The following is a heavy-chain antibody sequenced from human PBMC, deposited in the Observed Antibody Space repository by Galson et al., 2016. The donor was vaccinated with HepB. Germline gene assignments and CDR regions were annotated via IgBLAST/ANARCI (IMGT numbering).Heavy chain of an antibody. CDR3: ARDSGGGSLDF. V-gene: IGHV4-31*03. J-gene: IGHJ4*02. CDR2: IYFTGTT. CDR1: GASISSGNYS. Sequence: TLSLTCSVSGASISSGNYSWSWIRQHPGKGLEWIGYIYFTGTTYYNPSLQSRVLISLDTSKHHFSLNLTSVTAADAAVYYCARDSGGGSLDFWGRGALVTVSS. D-gene: IGHD2-15*01.